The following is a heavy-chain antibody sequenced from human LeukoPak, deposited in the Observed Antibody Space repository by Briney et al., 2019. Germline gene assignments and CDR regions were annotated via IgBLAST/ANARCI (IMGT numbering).Heavy chain of an antibody. V-gene: IGHV4-34*01. CDR2: INHSGST. CDR1: GGSFSGYY. Sequence: SETLSLTCAVYGGSFSGYYWSWIRQPPGKGLEWIGEINHSGSTNYNPSLKSRVTTSVDTSKNQFSLKLSSVTAADTAVYYCASRRTYGSGSYRWGQGTLVTVSS. D-gene: IGHD3-10*01. J-gene: IGHJ4*02. CDR3: ASRRTYGSGSYR.